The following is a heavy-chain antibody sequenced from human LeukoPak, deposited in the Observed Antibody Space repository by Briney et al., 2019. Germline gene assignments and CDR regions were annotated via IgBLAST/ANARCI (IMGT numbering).Heavy chain of an antibody. V-gene: IGHV4-38-2*02. CDR2: IYHSGST. D-gene: IGHD3-3*01. CDR1: GYSISSGYY. J-gene: IGHJ4*02. Sequence: PSETLSLTCTVSGYSISSGYYWGWIRQPPGKGLEWIGSIYHSGSTYYNPSLKSRVTISVDTSKNQFSLKLSSVTAADTAVYYCARDSKTIFGVVSNPIDYWGQGTPVTVSS. CDR3: ARDSKTIFGVVSNPIDY.